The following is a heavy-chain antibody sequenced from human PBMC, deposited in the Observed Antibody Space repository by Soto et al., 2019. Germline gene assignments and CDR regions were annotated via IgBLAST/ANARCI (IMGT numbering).Heavy chain of an antibody. CDR3: TRGHNWFAP. Sequence: ASVKVSCKASGYAFTTYNINWVRQAPGQGLEWMGWTNPNSGHTGYAQKFQGRITMTMDTSINTAYMELSSLTSEDTAVYYCTRGHNWFAPWGQGTLVTVSS. V-gene: IGHV1-8*01. CDR2: TNPNSGHT. CDR1: GYAFTTYN. J-gene: IGHJ5*02.